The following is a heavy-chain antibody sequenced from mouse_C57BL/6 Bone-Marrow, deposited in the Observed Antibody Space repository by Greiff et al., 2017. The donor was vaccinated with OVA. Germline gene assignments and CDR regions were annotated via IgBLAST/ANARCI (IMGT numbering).Heavy chain of an antibody. J-gene: IGHJ4*01. V-gene: IGHV1-69*01. CDR2: LDPSDSYT. CDR1: GYTFTSYW. D-gene: IGHD1-1*01. CDR3: AMITTVVAPYAMDY. Sequence: VQLQQPGAELVMPGASVKLSCKASGYTFTSYWMHWVTQRPGQGLEWIGELDPSDSYTNYNQKFKGKSPLTVDKSSSTAYMQLSSLTSEDSAVYYCAMITTVVAPYAMDYWGQGTSVTVSS.